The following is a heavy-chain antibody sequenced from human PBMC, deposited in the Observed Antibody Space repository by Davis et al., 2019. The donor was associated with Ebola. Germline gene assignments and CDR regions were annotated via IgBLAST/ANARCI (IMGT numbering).Heavy chain of an antibody. CDR3: ARGSVVPAARYFDL. Sequence: PSETLSLTCAVSGFSISSGYYWGWIRQPPEKGLEWIGSFYSGGSTYYNPSLKSRVTISVDTSRNQFSLEVNSVTAADTAVYYCARGSVVPAARYFDLWGRGTLVTVSS. CDR2: FYSGGST. V-gene: IGHV4-38-2*01. J-gene: IGHJ2*01. CDR1: GFSISSGYY. D-gene: IGHD2-15*01.